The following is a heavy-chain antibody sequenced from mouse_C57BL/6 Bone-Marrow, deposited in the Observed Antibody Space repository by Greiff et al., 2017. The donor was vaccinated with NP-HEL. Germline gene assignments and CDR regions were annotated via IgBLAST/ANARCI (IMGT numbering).Heavy chain of an antibody. CDR2: IYPRDGST. J-gene: IGHJ4*01. V-gene: IGHV1-78*01. D-gene: IGHD1-1*01. CDR3: ARPVVAPYYAMDY. CDR1: GYTFTDHT. Sequence: QVQLQQPGAELVKPGASVKISCKVSGYTFTDHTIHWMKQRPEQGLEWIGYIYPRDGSTKYNEKFKGKATLTADKSSSTAYMQLNSLTSEDSAVYFCARPVVAPYYAMDYWGQGTSVTVSS.